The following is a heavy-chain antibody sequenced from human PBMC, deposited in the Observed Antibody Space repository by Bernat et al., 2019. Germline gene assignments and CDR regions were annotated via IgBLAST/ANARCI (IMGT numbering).Heavy chain of an antibody. CDR3: ARGKTGSLDY. CDR2: IYSGGTT. J-gene: IGHJ4*02. CDR1: GFAVSSNY. V-gene: IGHV3-53*01. Sequence: EVQLVESGGGLVQPGGSLRLSCTASGFAVSSNYMTWVRQAPGKGLEWVSVIYSGGTTYYADSVKGRFTISRDNSKDTLYLQMNSLRAEDTAVYYCARGKTGSLDYWGQGTLVTVSS. D-gene: IGHD1-1*01.